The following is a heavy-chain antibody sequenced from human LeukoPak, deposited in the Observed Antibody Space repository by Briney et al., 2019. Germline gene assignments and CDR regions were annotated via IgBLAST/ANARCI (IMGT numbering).Heavy chain of an antibody. CDR3: AKDHRFPVVTAIAPGGYFAS. J-gene: IGHJ4*02. CDR1: GFTFSDYY. D-gene: IGHD2-21*02. CDR2: ISSSSSYT. V-gene: IGHV3-11*05. Sequence: PGGSLRLSCAASGFTFSDYYMSWIRQAPGKGLEWVSYISSSSSYTNYADSVKGRFTISRDNAKNSLYLQMNSLRAEDTAVYYCAKDHRFPVVTAIAPGGYFASWGEGALVTVSS.